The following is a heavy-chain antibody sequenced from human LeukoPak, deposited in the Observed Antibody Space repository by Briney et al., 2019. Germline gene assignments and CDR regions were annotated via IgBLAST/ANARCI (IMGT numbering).Heavy chain of an antibody. CDR2: IYSGGST. V-gene: IGHV3-53*01. D-gene: IGHD5-18*01. Sequence: PGGSLRLSCAASGFTFSSYSMNWVRQAPGKGLEWVSVIYSGGSTYYADSVKGRFTISRDNSKNTLYLQMNSLRAEDAAVYYCARDRGLWDWGQGTLVTVSS. J-gene: IGHJ4*02. CDR1: GFTFSSYS. CDR3: ARDRGLWD.